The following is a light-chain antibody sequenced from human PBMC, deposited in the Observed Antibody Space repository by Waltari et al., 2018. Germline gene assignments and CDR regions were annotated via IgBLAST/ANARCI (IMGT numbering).Light chain of an antibody. CDR1: QSVSRA. CDR3: QHYLRLPVT. Sequence: IVLTQSPGTLSLSLGERATVSCRASQSVSRALAWYQQKPGQAPRLLIYGASTRATGIPDRFSGSGSGTDFSLTISRLEPDDFAVYYCQHYLRLPVTFGQGTTVEI. J-gene: IGKJ1*01. V-gene: IGKV3-20*01. CDR2: GAS.